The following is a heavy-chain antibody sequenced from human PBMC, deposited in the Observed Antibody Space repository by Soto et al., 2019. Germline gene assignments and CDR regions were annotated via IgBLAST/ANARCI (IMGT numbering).Heavy chain of an antibody. CDR2: ISGSGANT. V-gene: IGHV3-23*01. J-gene: IGHJ4*02. CDR1: GFTFSNYA. D-gene: IGHD3-10*01. Sequence: GSLRLSCAGSGFTFSNYAMNWVRQAPGKGLQWVSGISGSGANTYYADFVKGRFTISRDNSKNTLYLQMNSLRAEDTAVYYCAKDLVYFDSGTYSTLDYWGQGXLVTVSS. CDR3: AKDLVYFDSGTYSTLDY.